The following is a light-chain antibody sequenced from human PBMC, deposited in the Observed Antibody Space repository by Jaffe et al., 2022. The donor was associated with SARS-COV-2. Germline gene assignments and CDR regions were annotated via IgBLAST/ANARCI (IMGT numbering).Light chain of an antibody. Sequence: EIVLTQSPGTLSLSPGERATLSCRASQSVSSGYLAWYQQKPGQAPRLLIYGASSRATGLPDRFSARGSGTDFTLTISRLEPEDFAVYFCQQYADSPGTFGQGTKVEIK. CDR3: QQYADSPGT. CDR1: QSVSSGY. V-gene: IGKV3-20*01. J-gene: IGKJ1*01. CDR2: GAS.